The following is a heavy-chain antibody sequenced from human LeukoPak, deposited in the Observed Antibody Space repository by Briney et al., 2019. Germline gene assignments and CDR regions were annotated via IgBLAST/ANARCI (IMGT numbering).Heavy chain of an antibody. CDR3: ARLHYGSGYYFDY. J-gene: IGHJ4*02. V-gene: IGHV4-39*01. CDR2: IYYSGST. D-gene: IGHD3-10*01. Sequence: PSETLSLTCTVSGGSISSSSYYWGWIRQPPGKGLAWIGSIYYSGSTYYNPSLKSRVTISVDTSKNQFSLKLSSVTAADTAVYYCARLHYGSGYYFDYWGQGTLVTVSS. CDR1: GGSISSSSYY.